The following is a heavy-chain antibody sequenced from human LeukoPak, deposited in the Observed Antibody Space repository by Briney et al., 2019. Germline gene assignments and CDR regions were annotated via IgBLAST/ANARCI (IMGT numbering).Heavy chain of an antibody. J-gene: IGHJ4*02. V-gene: IGHV5-51*01. CDR2: IYPGDSDT. CDR3: ARARYCNSTSCYEVFDY. Sequence: GESLKISCKGSGYNFTSYWIGWVRHMPGKGLEWMGIIYPGDSDTRYSPSFEGQVTISADKSISTAYLQWSSLKASDTAMYYCARARYCNSTSCYEVFDYWGQGTLVTVSS. CDR1: GYNFTSYW. D-gene: IGHD2-2*01.